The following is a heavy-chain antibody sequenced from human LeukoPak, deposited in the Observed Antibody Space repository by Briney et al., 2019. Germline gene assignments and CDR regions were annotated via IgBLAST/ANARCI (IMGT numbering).Heavy chain of an antibody. J-gene: IGHJ6*03. Sequence: ASVKVSCKASGGTFSSYAISRVRQAPGQGLEWMGRIIPIFGTANYAQKFQGRVTITTDESTSTAYMELSSLRSEDTAVYYCARLARVYYMDVWGKGTTVTVSS. CDR2: IIPIFGTA. CDR1: GGTFSSYA. V-gene: IGHV1-69*05. D-gene: IGHD3-3*02. CDR3: ARLARVYYMDV.